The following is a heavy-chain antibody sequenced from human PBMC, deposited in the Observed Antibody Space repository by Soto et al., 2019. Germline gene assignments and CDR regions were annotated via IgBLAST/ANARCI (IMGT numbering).Heavy chain of an antibody. CDR1: GFTFSSYV. V-gene: IGHV3-23*01. Sequence: QPGGSLRLSCAASGFTFSSYVMSWVRQAPGKGLEWVSAISGSGGSTYYADSVKGRFTISRDNSKNTLYLQMNSLRAEDTAVYYCAKDRLHRSMITFGGVIATFDYWGQGTLVTVAS. CDR2: ISGSGGST. J-gene: IGHJ4*02. D-gene: IGHD3-16*02. CDR3: AKDRLHRSMITFGGVIATFDY.